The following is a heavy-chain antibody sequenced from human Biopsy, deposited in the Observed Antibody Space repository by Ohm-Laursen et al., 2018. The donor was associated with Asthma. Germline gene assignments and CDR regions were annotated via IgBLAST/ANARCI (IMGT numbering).Heavy chain of an antibody. CDR1: LAYIDTGGSSGGYY. CDR2: IYHSGDT. CDR3: ARGGWQVGGFDS. J-gene: IGHJ4*02. V-gene: IGHV4-31*03. D-gene: IGHD6-19*01. Sequence: SQTLSLTCSVSLAYIDTGGSSGGYYWSWIRQTPGKGLEWMGYIYHSGDTYYNPSLKSRLIISLDTSKNQFSLNLSSVTAADTALYFCARGGWQVGGFDSWGREPWSPSPQ.